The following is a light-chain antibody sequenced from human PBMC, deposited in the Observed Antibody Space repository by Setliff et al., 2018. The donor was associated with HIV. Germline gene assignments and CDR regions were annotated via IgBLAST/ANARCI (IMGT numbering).Light chain of an antibody. CDR2: EVS. J-gene: IGLJ1*01. CDR3: SSYTSSSTRV. CDR1: SSDVGGYNY. Sequence: QSALVQPASVSGSPGQSITISCTGTSSDVGGYNYVSWYQQHPGKAPKLMIYEVSNRPSGVSNRFSGSKSGNTASLTISGLQAEDEADYYCSSYTSSSTRVFGTGTKVTV. V-gene: IGLV2-14*01.